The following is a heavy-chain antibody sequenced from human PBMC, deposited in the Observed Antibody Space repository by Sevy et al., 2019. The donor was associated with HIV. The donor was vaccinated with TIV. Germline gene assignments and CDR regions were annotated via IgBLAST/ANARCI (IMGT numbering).Heavy chain of an antibody. D-gene: IGHD3-3*01. Sequence: SETLSLTCTVSGGSISSGGYYWSWIRQHPGKGLEWIGYIYYSGSTYYNPSLKSRVTISVDTSKNQFSLKLSSVTAADTAVYYCARESHYDFWSGYSPDYYYGMDIWGQGTTVTVSS. J-gene: IGHJ6*02. CDR1: GGSISSGGYY. V-gene: IGHV4-31*03. CDR3: ARESHYDFWSGYSPDYYYGMDI. CDR2: IYYSGST.